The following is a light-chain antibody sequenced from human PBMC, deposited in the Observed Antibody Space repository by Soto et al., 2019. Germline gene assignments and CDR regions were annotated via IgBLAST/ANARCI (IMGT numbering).Light chain of an antibody. CDR3: QQSYSTPPWT. Sequence: DIQMTQSPSSLSASVGDRVTITCRASQSISSYLNWYQQKPGKAPKLLIYAASSLQSGVPSRFSGSGSGTDFTLTISSLQPEDFATCYCQQSYSTPPWTFGQGTKV. V-gene: IGKV1-39*01. J-gene: IGKJ1*01. CDR2: AAS. CDR1: QSISSY.